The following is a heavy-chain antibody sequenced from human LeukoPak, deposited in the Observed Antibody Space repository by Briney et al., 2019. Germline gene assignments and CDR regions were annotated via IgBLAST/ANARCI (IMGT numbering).Heavy chain of an antibody. J-gene: IGHJ3*02. CDR1: GYTFTSYD. D-gene: IGHD3-22*01. CDR3: ARVYYDSSGYPHGDAFDI. Sequence: VASVKVSCKASGYTFTSYDINWVRQATGQGLEWMGWMNPNSGNTGYAQKFQGRVTMTRNTSISTAYMELSSLRSEDTAVYYCARVYYDSSGYPHGDAFDIWGQGTMVTVSS. CDR2: MNPNSGNT. V-gene: IGHV1-8*01.